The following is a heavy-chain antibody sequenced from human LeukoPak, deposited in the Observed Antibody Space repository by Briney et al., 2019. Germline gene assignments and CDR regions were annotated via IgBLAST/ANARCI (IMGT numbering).Heavy chain of an antibody. CDR1: GYTFTSYD. CDR3: ARTPPRGLIDY. J-gene: IGHJ4*02. Sequence: ASVKVSCKASGYTFTSYDINWVRQATGQGLEWMGWMSPKSSNTGFAQKFQGRVTITRDTSISTAYTELSSLTSEDTAVYYCARTPPRGLIDYWGQGTLVTVSS. V-gene: IGHV1-8*03. D-gene: IGHD3-16*01. CDR2: MSPKSSNT.